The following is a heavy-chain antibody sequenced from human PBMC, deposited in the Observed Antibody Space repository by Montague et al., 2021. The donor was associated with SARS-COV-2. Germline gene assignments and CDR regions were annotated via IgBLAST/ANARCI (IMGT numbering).Heavy chain of an antibody. CDR3: ARGYDSSGYQY. CDR2: SEK. Sequence: SEKYYVDSVKGRFTISRDNAKNSLYLQLDSLRAEDTAVYYCARGYDSSGYQYWGQGTLVTVSS. V-gene: IGHV3-7*03. D-gene: IGHD3-22*01. J-gene: IGHJ4*02.